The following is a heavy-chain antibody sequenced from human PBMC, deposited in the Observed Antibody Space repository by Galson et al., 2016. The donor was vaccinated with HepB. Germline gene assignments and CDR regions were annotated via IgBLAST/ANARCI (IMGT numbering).Heavy chain of an antibody. J-gene: IGHJ6*02. CDR3: ARYRFFYESGSYSLRRGYYHGMDV. CDR2: NYSDGET. CDR1: GFTVSTYY. Sequence: SLRLSCAVSGFTVSTYYMSWVRQAPGKGLEWVSVNYSDGETHFADSVKGRFSISRDISRNTLYLQMNSLRVEDTALYCRARYRFFYESGSYSLRRGYYHGMDVWGQGTTVTVSS. V-gene: IGHV3-53*05. D-gene: IGHD3-10*01.